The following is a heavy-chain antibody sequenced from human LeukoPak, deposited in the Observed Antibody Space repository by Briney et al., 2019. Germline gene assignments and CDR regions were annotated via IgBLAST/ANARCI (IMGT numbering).Heavy chain of an antibody. D-gene: IGHD4-17*01. J-gene: IGHJ6*02. CDR3: FTGTTVTYMSMDV. Sequence: PGGSLRLSCAASGFTFSSYWMNWARQAPGKGLEWVASINHNGNVNYYVDSVKGRFTISRDNAKNSLYLQMSNLRAEDTAVYYCFTGTTVTYMSMDVWGQGTTVTVSS. CDR2: INHNGNVN. CDR1: GFTFSSYW. V-gene: IGHV3-7*03.